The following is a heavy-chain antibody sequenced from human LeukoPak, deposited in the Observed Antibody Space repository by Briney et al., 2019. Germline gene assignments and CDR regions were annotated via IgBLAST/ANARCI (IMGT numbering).Heavy chain of an antibody. Sequence: GASVNASCKASGYTFTNYDINWVRQATGQGLEWMGWMNPNSGNTGYAQKFQGRVTMTRTTSISTAYMELSSLRSEDTAVYYCARGRDVGAMSYWFDPWGQGTLVTVSS. CDR2: MNPNSGNT. CDR3: ARGRDVGAMSYWFDP. D-gene: IGHD1-26*01. CDR1: GYTFTNYD. V-gene: IGHV1-8*01. J-gene: IGHJ5*02.